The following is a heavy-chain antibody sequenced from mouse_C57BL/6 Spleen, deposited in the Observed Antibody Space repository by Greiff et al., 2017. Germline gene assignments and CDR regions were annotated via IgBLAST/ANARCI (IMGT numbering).Heavy chain of an antibody. Sequence: QVQLKESGPGLVAPSQSLSITCTVSGFSLTSYAISWVRQPPGKGLEWLGVIWTGGGTNYNSALKARLVISKDNSKSQVFLKMNSLQTDDTARDYCARNLRSVVAEEGYYFDYWGQGTTLTVSS. CDR1: GFSLTSYA. CDR2: IWTGGGT. V-gene: IGHV2-9-1*01. D-gene: IGHD1-1*01. CDR3: ARNLRSVVAEEGYYFDY. J-gene: IGHJ2*01.